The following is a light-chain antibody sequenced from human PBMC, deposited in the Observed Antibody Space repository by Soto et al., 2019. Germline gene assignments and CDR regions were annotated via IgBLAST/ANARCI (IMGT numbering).Light chain of an antibody. CDR3: LLAYGSIRV. CDR1: TGDVTSGHY. CDR2: DTS. J-gene: IGLJ3*02. Sequence: AVVTQEPSLTVSPGGTVTLTCGSSTGDVTSGHYPYWFQQEPGQAPRTLIYDTSSKNSWTPARFSGSILGGKAALTLSGAQPEDETDYYCLLAYGSIRVFGGGTKLTVL. V-gene: IGLV7-46*01.